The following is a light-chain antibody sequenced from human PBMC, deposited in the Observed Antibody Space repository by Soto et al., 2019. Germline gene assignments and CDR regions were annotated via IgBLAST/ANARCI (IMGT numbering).Light chain of an antibody. V-gene: IGKV3D-15*01. J-gene: IGKJ5*01. CDR1: QSVSSN. Sequence: IVLTPSPATLSVSPVERATLSCRASQSVSSNLAWYQQKPGQAPRLLISGASTRATGVPARFSGSGSGTEFTLTITSLEPEDFAVYYCQQRSNWPPITFGQGTRLEIK. CDR2: GAS. CDR3: QQRSNWPPIT.